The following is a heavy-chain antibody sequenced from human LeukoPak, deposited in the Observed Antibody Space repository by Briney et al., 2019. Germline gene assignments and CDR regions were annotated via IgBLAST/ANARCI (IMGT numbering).Heavy chain of an antibody. CDR1: GGSISSGDYY. V-gene: IGHV4-30-4*01. CDR3: ASSGYSYGYGEDY. J-gene: IGHJ4*02. Sequence: SQTLSLTCTVSGGSISSGDYYWSWIRQPPGKGLEWIGYIYHSGSTYYNPSLKSRVTISVDTSKNQLSLKLSSVTAADTAVYYCASSGYSYGYGEDYWGQGTLVTVSS. D-gene: IGHD5-18*01. CDR2: IYHSGST.